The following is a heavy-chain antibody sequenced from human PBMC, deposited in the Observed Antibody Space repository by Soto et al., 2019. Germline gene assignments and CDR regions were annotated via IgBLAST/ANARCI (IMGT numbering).Heavy chain of an antibody. V-gene: IGHV1-2*02. CDR2: INPNSGGT. J-gene: IGHJ4*03. CDR1: GYTXIAYD. CDR3: ACLTPASSGDKI. Sequence: GXSXKVSFKASGYTXIAYDMHLVRQAPGQGLEWVGWINPNSGGTNYAQKFQGRVTMTRDTYITTAYMETSSMTSDDKALYYCACLTPASSGDKIWGQGTMVTVSS. D-gene: IGHD3-22*01.